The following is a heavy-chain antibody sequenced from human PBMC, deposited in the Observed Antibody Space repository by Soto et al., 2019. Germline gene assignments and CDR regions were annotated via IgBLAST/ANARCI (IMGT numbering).Heavy chain of an antibody. CDR1: GFTFSSYW. CDR2: IKQDGSEK. V-gene: IGHV3-7*01. J-gene: IGHJ4*02. Sequence: GGSLRLSCAASGFTFSSYWMSWVRQAPGKGLEWVANIKQDGSEKYYVDSVKGRFTISRDNAKNSLYLQMNSLRAEDTAVYYCARDVYDYIWGSYRYKSSDYWGQGTLVTVSS. CDR3: ARDVYDYIWGSYRYKSSDY. D-gene: IGHD3-16*02.